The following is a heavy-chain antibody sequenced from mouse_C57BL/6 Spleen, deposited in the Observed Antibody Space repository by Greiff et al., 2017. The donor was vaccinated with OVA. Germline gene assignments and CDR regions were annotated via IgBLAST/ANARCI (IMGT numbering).Heavy chain of an antibody. CDR3: ARDRGYGSSDWYFDV. Sequence: EVQRVESGGGLVKPGGSLKLSCAASGFTFSSYAMSWVRQTPEKRLEWVATISDGGSYTYYPDNVKGRFTISRDNAKNNLYLQMSHLKSEDTAMYYCARDRGYGSSDWYFDVWGTGTTVTVSS. CDR1: GFTFSSYA. V-gene: IGHV5-4*01. CDR2: ISDGGSYT. D-gene: IGHD1-1*01. J-gene: IGHJ1*03.